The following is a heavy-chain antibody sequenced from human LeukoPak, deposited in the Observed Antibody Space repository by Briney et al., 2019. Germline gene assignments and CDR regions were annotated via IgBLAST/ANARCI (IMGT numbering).Heavy chain of an antibody. J-gene: IGHJ4*02. CDR3: ASLSDGYNVDY. V-gene: IGHV4-59*11. CDR1: GGSISSHY. CDR2: IYYSGST. Sequence: SETLSLTCTVSGGSISSHYWSWIRQPPGKGLEWIGYIYYSGSTNYNPSLKSRVTISVDTSKNQFSLKLSSVTAADTAVYYCASLSDGYNVDYWGQGTLVTVSP. D-gene: IGHD5-24*01.